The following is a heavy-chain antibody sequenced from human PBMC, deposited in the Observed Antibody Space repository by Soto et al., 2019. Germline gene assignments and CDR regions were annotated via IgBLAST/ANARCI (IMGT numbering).Heavy chain of an antibody. CDR1: GFIFNNYG. Sequence: GGSLRLSCAASGFIFNNYGIHWVRQAPGKGLEWVAVIWYDGSKKYYADSVKGRFTISRDSSKNTVDLEMNSLRVEDTAVYHCASAGQQLVWYFDYWGHGTLVTVSS. CDR3: ASAGQQLVWYFDY. D-gene: IGHD6-13*01. CDR2: IWYDGSKK. J-gene: IGHJ4*01. V-gene: IGHV3-33*01.